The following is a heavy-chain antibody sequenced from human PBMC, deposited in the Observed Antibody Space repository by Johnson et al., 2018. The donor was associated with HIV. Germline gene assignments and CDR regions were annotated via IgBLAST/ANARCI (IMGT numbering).Heavy chain of an antibody. CDR3: AREEGTDILTRGDAFDI. CDR1: GLTFSSYA. Sequence: VQLVESGGGVVHPGRSLSLSCAAFGLTFSSYAMSWVRQPPGKGLEWVSSISDNGGSIYYADSVKGRFTISRDNSKNMLYLQMNSLRAEDTAVYYCAREEGTDILTRGDAFDIWGQGTMVTVSS. J-gene: IGHJ3*02. V-gene: IGHV3-23*04. CDR2: ISDNGGSI. D-gene: IGHD3-9*01.